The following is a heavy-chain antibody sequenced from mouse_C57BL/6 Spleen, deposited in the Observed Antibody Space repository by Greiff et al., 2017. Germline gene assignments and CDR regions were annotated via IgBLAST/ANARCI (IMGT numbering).Heavy chain of an antibody. J-gene: IGHJ3*01. CDR1: GFTFSDFY. CDR3: ARDGYDPAWFAY. V-gene: IGHV7-1*01. Sequence: EVQRVESGGGLVQSGRSLRLSCATSGFTFSDFYMEWVRQAPGKGLEWIAASRNKANDYTTEYSASVKGRFIVSRDTSQSILYLQMNALRAEDTAIYYCARDGYDPAWFAYWGQGTLVTVSA. D-gene: IGHD2-12*01. CDR2: SRNKANDYTT.